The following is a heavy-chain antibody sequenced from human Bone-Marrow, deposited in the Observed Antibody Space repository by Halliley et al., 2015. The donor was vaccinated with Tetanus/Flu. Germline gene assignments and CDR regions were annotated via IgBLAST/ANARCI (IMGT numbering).Heavy chain of an antibody. CDR1: GFTFSSYW. J-gene: IGHJ4*02. Sequence: SLRLSCAASGFTFSSYWINWVRQAPGKGLEWVANIKKDGSEKYYVDSVKGRFTISRDNARSSVFLQMNSLTAEDTAVYYCARLDRYCAGGNCYSGVLGRSDYWGQGTLVAVSS. V-gene: IGHV3-7*01. D-gene: IGHD2-15*01. CDR2: IKKDGSEK. CDR3: ARLDRYCAGGNCYSGVLGRSDY.